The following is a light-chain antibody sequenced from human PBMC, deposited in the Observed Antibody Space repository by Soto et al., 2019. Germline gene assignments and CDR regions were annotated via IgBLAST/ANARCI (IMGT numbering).Light chain of an antibody. J-gene: IGLJ3*02. CDR3: GAWDDSLSGWV. Sequence: QSALTQPPSASGSPGQSVTISCTGTSSDVGGYNYVSWYQQHPGKAPKVIIYEVSKRPSGVPDRFSGSKSGSTASLTVSGLQAEDEADYYCGAWDDSLSGWVFGGGTKLTVL. CDR1: SSDVGGYNY. CDR2: EVS. V-gene: IGLV2-8*01.